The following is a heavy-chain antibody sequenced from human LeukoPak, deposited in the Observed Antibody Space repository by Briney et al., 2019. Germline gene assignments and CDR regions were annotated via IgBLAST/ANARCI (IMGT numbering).Heavy chain of an antibody. D-gene: IGHD4-17*01. CDR2: ISASGGSR. V-gene: IGHV3-23*01. CDR1: GFTFSLYV. J-gene: IGHJ4*02. CDR3: AQDRGATVTTFAH. Sequence: GGSLRLSCAASGFTFSLYVMSWVRQAPGKGLEWVSGISASGGSRYYADSVKGRFTISRGNSRNTVFLQVNSLRGDDTAVYYCAQDRGATVTTFAHWGLGTLVTVSS.